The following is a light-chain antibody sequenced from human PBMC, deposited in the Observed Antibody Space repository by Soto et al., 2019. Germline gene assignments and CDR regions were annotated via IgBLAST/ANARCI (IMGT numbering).Light chain of an antibody. V-gene: IGLV2-14*03. CDR1: SSDVGSYNY. CDR3: ISYTTISTYV. CDR2: DVS. J-gene: IGLJ1*01. Sequence: QLVLTQPASVSGSPGQSIAISCTGTSSDVGSYNYVSWYQHHPGKAPKFMIYDVSSRPSGVSNRFSGSKSGNTASLTISVLQAEDEAEYYCISYTTISTYVFGTGTKLTVL.